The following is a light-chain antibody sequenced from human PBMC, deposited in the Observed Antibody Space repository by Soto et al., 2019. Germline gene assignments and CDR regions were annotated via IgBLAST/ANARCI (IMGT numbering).Light chain of an antibody. CDR2: GNN. CDR1: SSNIGAGYD. V-gene: IGLV1-40*01. Sequence: QSVLTQPPSVSGAPGQRVTISCNGSSSNIGAGYDVHWYQQLPGTAPKLLIYGNNNRPSGVPDRFSGSKSGTSASLAITGLQAEDEADYYCQSYDSSLSALFGGGTKLTVL. J-gene: IGLJ2*01. CDR3: QSYDSSLSAL.